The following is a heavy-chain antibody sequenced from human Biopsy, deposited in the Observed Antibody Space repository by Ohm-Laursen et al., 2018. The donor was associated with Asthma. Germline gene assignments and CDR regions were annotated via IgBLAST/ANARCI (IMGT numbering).Heavy chain of an antibody. J-gene: IGHJ2*01. Sequence: SQTLSLTCTVSGRSVSSGSSYWSWIRQPPGKGLAWVCYFSYSGSTDYNLSLKSRLTISLDTSKNQFSRKLSSVTPADTAVYYCARVPTTLRYFDLWGRGTLVTVSS. D-gene: IGHD2-15*01. V-gene: IGHV4-61*01. CDR1: GRSVSSGSSY. CDR3: ARVPTTLRYFDL. CDR2: FSYSGST.